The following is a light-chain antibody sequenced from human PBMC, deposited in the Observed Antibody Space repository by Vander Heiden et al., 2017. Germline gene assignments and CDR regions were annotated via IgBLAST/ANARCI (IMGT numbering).Light chain of an antibody. CDR1: QSVSSY. CDR2: DAS. Sequence: ELVLTQSPATLSLSPGERATLSCRASQSVSSYLAWYQQKPGQAPRLLIYDASNRATGIPARFSGIGYGTDFTLTISSLEPEDFAVYYGQQRSNWPPITFGQGTRLEIK. V-gene: IGKV3-11*01. J-gene: IGKJ5*01. CDR3: QQRSNWPPIT.